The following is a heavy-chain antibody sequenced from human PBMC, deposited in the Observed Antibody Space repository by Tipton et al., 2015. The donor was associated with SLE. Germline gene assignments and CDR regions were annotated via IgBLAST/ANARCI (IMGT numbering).Heavy chain of an antibody. CDR3: ESGAVGATSAFDI. V-gene: IGHV4-31*03. D-gene: IGHD1-26*01. CDR2: IYYSGST. CDR1: GGSISSSSYY. Sequence: TLSLTCTVSGGSISSSSYYWSWIRQPPGKGLEWIGYIYYSGSTYYNPSLKSRVTISVDTSKNQFSLKLSSVTAADTAVYYCESGAVGATSAFDIWGQGTMVTVSS. J-gene: IGHJ3*02.